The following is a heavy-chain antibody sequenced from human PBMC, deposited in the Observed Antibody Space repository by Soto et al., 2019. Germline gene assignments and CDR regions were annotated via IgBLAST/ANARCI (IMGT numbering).Heavy chain of an antibody. J-gene: IGHJ4*02. Sequence: QVQLVQSGAEVQKPGSSVKVSCKASGGTFSSYAISWVRQAPGLGLEWMGGIIPIFGTANYAQKFQGRVTITADESTSTAYMELSSLRSEDTAVYYCARRSFGPYSNGSFDYWGQGTLVTVSS. CDR3: ARRSFGPYSNGSFDY. V-gene: IGHV1-69*01. D-gene: IGHD4-4*01. CDR2: IIPIFGTA. CDR1: GGTFSSYA.